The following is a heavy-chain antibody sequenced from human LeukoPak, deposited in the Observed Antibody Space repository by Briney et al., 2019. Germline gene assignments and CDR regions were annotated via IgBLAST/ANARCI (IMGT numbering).Heavy chain of an antibody. J-gene: IGHJ5*02. V-gene: IGHV4-34*01. Sequence: GSLRLSCAASGFTFSSYSMNWVRQAPGKGLEWIGEINHSGSTNYNPSLKSRVTISVDTSKNQFSLKLSSVTAADTAVYYCARRPGYYDFWSGYRGWFDPWGQGTLVTVSS. CDR1: GFTFSSYS. D-gene: IGHD3-3*01. CDR3: ARRPGYYDFWSGYRGWFDP. CDR2: INHSGST.